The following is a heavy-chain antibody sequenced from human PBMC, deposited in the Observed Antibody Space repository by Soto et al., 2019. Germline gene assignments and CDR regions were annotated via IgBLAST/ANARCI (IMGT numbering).Heavy chain of an antibody. J-gene: IGHJ4*01. CDR2: INHSGST. V-gene: IGHV4-34*01. Sequence: PPGKGLEWIGEINHSGSTNYNPSLKSRVTISVDTSKNQFSLKLSSVTAADTAVYYCARGTYYYDSSGHYAFRASAYRRHGTPVPVSS. CDR3: ARGTYYYDSSGHYAFRASAY. D-gene: IGHD3-22*01.